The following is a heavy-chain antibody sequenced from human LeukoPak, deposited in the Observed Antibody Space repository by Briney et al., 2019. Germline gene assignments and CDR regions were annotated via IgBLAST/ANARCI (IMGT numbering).Heavy chain of an antibody. CDR2: INPNSGGT. CDR1: GYTFTGYY. CDR3: AREDYGDVGAFDI. D-gene: IGHD4-17*01. V-gene: IGHV1-2*02. J-gene: IGHJ3*02. Sequence: ASVKVSFKASGYTFTGYYMHWVRQAPGQGLEWMGWINPNSGGTNYAQKFQGRVTMTRDTSISTAYMELSRLRSDDTAVYYCAREDYGDVGAFDIWGQGTMVTVSS.